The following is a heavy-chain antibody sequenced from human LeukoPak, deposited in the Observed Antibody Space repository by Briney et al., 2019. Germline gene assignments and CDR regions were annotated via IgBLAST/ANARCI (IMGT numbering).Heavy chain of an antibody. CDR3: AKEYYYDSSGYYYGGYFDY. J-gene: IGHJ4*02. V-gene: IGHV3-23*01. CDR1: GFTFSSYA. Sequence: PGGSLRLSCAASGFTFSSYAMSWVRQAPGKGLEWVSAISGSGGSTYYADSVKGRFTISRDNSKNMLYLQMNSLRAEDTAVYYCAKEYYYDSSGYYYGGYFDYWGQGTLVTVSS. CDR2: ISGSGGST. D-gene: IGHD3-22*01.